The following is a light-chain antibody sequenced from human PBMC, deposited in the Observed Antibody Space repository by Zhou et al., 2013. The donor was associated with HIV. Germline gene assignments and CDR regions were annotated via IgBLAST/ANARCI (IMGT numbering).Light chain of an antibody. CDR1: QGISSN. CDR2: GAS. J-gene: IGKJ1*01. CDR3: QQYGSSPT. Sequence: EIVMTQSPATLSVSPGERATLSCRASQGISSNVAWYQHKPGQAPKLLIYGASSRATGIPDRFSGSGSGTDFTLTISRLEPEDFAVYYCQQYGSSPTFGQGTKVEIK. V-gene: IGKV3-20*01.